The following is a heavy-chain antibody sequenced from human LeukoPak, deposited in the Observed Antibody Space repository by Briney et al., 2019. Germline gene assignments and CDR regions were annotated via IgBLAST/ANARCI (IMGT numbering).Heavy chain of an antibody. Sequence: GGSLRLSCAASGFTFSSYAMHWVRQAPGKGLEWVAVISYDGSNKYYADSVKGRFTISRDNSKNTLYLQMNSLRAEDTAVYYCAKDGVPSRWFGRNYFDYWGQGTLVTVSS. CDR1: GFTFSSYA. CDR2: ISYDGSNK. CDR3: AKDGVPSRWFGRNYFDY. V-gene: IGHV3-30*04. J-gene: IGHJ4*02. D-gene: IGHD3-10*01.